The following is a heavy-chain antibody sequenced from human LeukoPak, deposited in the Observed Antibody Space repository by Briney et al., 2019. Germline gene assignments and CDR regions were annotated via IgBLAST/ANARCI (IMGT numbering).Heavy chain of an antibody. CDR3: ARRRYYGSGSYPDY. V-gene: IGHV3-21*04. Sequence: GGSLRLSCAASGFTVSSNYMSWVRQAPGKGLEWVSSISSSSSYIYYADSVKGRFTISRDNSKNTLYLQMNSLRAEDTAVYYCARRRYYGSGSYPDYWGQGTLVTVSS. CDR1: GFTVSSNY. D-gene: IGHD3-10*01. CDR2: ISSSSSYI. J-gene: IGHJ4*02.